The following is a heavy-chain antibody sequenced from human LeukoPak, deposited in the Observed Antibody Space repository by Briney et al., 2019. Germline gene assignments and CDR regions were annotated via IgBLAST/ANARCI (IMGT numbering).Heavy chain of an antibody. CDR1: GFTFSSYW. CDR2: IKQDGSEK. CDR3: ARTWIQLWSPFDY. Sequence: QPVGSLRLSCAASGFTFSSYWMSWVRQAPGKGLEWVANIKQDGSEKYYVDSVKGRFTISRDNAKNSLYLQMNSLRAEDTAVYYCARTWIQLWSPFDYWGQGTLVTVSS. D-gene: IGHD5-18*01. J-gene: IGHJ4*02. V-gene: IGHV3-7*01.